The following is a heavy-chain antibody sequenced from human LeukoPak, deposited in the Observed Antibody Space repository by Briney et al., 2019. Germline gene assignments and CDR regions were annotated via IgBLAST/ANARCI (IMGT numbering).Heavy chain of an antibody. D-gene: IGHD3-22*01. CDR2: IYYSGST. CDR1: GGSIRSSSYY. V-gene: IGHV4-39*01. Sequence: PSETLSLICTVSGGSIRSSSYYWGWIRQPPGTGLEWIGSIYYSGSTYYNPSLKSRVTISVDTSKNQFSLKLSSVTAADTAVYYCAMGGYYDSSGSDYWGQGTLVTVSS. J-gene: IGHJ4*02. CDR3: AMGGYYDSSGSDY.